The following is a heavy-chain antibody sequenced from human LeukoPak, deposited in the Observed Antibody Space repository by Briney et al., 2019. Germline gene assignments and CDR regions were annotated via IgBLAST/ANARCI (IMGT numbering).Heavy chain of an antibody. V-gene: IGHV1-2*02. CDR2: INPNSGGT. CDR3: ARDPRKYQLSYYSDY. J-gene: IGHJ4*02. D-gene: IGHD2-2*01. CDR1: GYTFTGYY. Sequence: ASVKVSCKASGYTFTGYYMHWARQAPGQGLEWMGWINPNSGGTNYAQKFQGRVTMTRDTSISTAYMELSRLRSDDTAVYYCARDPRKYQLSYYSDYWGQGTLVTVSS.